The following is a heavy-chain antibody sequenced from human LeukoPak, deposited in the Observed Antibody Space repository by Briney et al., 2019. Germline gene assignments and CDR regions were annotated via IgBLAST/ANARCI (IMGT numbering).Heavy chain of an antibody. Sequence: GGSLRLSCAASGLTFSDYYMSCIRQAPGKGLEWVSYISSSSSYTNYADSVKGRFTISRDNAKNSLYLQMNSLRAEDTAVYYCARDATPDYYYGMDVWGQGSTVTVSS. CDR3: ARDATPDYYYGMDV. J-gene: IGHJ6*02. CDR1: GLTFSDYY. CDR2: ISSSSSYT. V-gene: IGHV3-11*05.